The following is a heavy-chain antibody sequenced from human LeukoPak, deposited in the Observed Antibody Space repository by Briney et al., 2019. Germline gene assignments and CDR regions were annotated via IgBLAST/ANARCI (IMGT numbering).Heavy chain of an antibody. J-gene: IGHJ4*02. CDR1: GGTFSSYA. CDR3: ARAPRVGATNGPFGY. V-gene: IGHV1-69*05. Sequence: SVKVSCKASGGTFSSYAISWVRQAPGQGLEWMGGIIPIFGTANYAQKFQGRVTITTDESTSTAYMELSSLRSEDTAVYYCARAPRVGATNGPFGYWGQGTLVTVSS. D-gene: IGHD1-26*01. CDR2: IIPIFGTA.